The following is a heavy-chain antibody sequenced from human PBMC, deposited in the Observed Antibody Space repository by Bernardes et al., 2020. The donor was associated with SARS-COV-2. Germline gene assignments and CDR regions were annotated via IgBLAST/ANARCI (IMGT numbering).Heavy chain of an antibody. CDR2: INGDGSSI. Sequence: GGSLRLSCAASGFTFSSYWMHWVRLGPGKGPVWVSRINGDGSSINYADSVKGRFTISRDNAKNSLYLQMNSLRDEDTAVYYCARARGYTSGPPNWFDPWGQGTLVTVSS. D-gene: IGHD5-18*01. CDR3: ARARGYTSGPPNWFDP. V-gene: IGHV3-74*01. J-gene: IGHJ5*02. CDR1: GFTFSSYW.